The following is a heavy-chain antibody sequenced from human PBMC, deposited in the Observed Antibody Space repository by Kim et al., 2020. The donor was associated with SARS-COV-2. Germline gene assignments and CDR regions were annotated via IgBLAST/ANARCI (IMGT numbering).Heavy chain of an antibody. J-gene: IGHJ4*02. D-gene: IGHD3-10*01. Sequence: YADSVKGRFTISRDNSKNTLYLQMNSLRAEDTAVYYCAKVINRGGRYFDYWGQGTLVTVSS. CDR3: AKVINRGGRYFDY. V-gene: IGHV3-23*01.